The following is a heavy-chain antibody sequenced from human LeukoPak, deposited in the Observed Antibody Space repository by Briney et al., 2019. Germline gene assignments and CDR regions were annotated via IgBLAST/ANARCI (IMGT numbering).Heavy chain of an antibody. D-gene: IGHD2-15*01. J-gene: IGHJ6*02. Sequence: SGGSLRLSCAASGSTFSSYAMSWIRQPPGKGLEWIGEINHSGSTNYNPPLKSRVTISVDTSKNQFSLKLSSVTAADTAVYYCARGLGYCSGGSCYTNMDVWGQGTTVTVSS. CDR2: INHSGST. V-gene: IGHV4-34*01. CDR3: ARGLGYCSGGSCYTNMDV. CDR1: GSTFSSYA.